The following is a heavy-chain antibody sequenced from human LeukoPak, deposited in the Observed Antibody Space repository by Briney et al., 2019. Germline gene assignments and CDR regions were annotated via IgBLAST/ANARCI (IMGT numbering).Heavy chain of an antibody. J-gene: IGHJ4*02. D-gene: IGHD3-3*01. V-gene: IGHV3-20*04. CDR1: GFTFDDYG. CDR2: ISWNGGST. CDR3: ARLREIPVFGVVTKSTSYFDY. Sequence: PGGSLRLSCAASGFTFDDYGMSWVRQAPGKGLEWVSGISWNGGSTGYADSVKGRFTISRDNAKNSLYLQMNSLRAEDTALYYCARLREIPVFGVVTKSTSYFDYWGQGTLVTVSS.